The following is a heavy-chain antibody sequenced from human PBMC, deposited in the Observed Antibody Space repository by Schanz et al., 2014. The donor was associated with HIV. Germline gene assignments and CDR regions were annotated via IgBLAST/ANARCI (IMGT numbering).Heavy chain of an antibody. D-gene: IGHD3-16*01. CDR3: ARDPRGRGIDAFDI. CDR2: ISYDGSNK. V-gene: IGHV3-30*03. J-gene: IGHJ3*02. Sequence: QVQLVESGGGVVQPGRSLRLSCAASGFTFSSYGMHWVRQAPGKGLEWVAVISYDGSNKYYADSVKGRFTISRDNSKNTLYLQVNSLGAEDTAVYYCARDPRGRGIDAFDIWGQGTMVTVSS. CDR1: GFTFSSYG.